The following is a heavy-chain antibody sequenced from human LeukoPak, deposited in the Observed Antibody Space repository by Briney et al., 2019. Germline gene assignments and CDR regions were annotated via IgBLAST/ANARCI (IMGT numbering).Heavy chain of an antibody. CDR1: GFTFSSYT. D-gene: IGHD1-26*01. Sequence: GGSLRLSCAASGFTFSSYTMNWVRQAPGKGLEWVSAISGSGGSTYYADSVKGRFSISGDNSKNTLYLQMNSLRAEDTAVYYCAKVTSGSYSPFDYWGQGTLVTVSS. J-gene: IGHJ4*02. V-gene: IGHV3-23*01. CDR3: AKVTSGSYSPFDY. CDR2: ISGSGGST.